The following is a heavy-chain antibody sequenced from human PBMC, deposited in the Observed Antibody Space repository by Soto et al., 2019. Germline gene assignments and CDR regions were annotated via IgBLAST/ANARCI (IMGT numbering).Heavy chain of an antibody. V-gene: IGHV3-48*02. CDR3: ARDGRRGYDMDV. Sequence: EVQLVESGGGLVQPGESLRLSCAASGFTLSIHSLNWVRQAPGKGLEWVSYISGGSRTIYYADSVKGRFTISRDNAKNSLDIQMSGLRDEDTVVYFCARDGRRGYDMDVWGQGTTVTVSS. CDR2: ISGGSRTI. CDR1: GFTLSIHS. J-gene: IGHJ6*02. D-gene: IGHD1-1*01.